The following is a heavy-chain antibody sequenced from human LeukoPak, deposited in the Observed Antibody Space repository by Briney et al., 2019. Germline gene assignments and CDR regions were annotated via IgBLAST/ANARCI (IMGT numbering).Heavy chain of an antibody. CDR2: INPNSGGT. CDR3: ARDYCSGGSCYYFDY. CDR1: GYIFTGYY. D-gene: IGHD2-15*01. Sequence: ASVKVSCKASGYIFTGYYIHSVRQAPGQGLEWMGRINPNSGGTNYAQTFQGRVTMTRDTSISTAYMELSRLRSDDTAVYYCARDYCSGGSCYYFDYWGQGTRVTVSS. V-gene: IGHV1-2*06. J-gene: IGHJ4*02.